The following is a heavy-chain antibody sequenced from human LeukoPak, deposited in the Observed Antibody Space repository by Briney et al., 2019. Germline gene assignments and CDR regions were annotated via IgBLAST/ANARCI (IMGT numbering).Heavy chain of an antibody. CDR1: GYTFTSYG. CDR2: ISAYNGNT. CDR3: ARDRVIVVVPAISDYYYYGMDV. D-gene: IGHD2-2*01. J-gene: IGHJ6*02. Sequence: ASVKVSCKASGYTFTSYGIRWVRQAPGQGLEWMGWISAYNGNTNYAQKLQGRVTMTTDTSTSTAYMELRSLRSDDTAVYYCARDRVIVVVPAISDYYYYGMDVWGQGTTVTVSS. V-gene: IGHV1-18*01.